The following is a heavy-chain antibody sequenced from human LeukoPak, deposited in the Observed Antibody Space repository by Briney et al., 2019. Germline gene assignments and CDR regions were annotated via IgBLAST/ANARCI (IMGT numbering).Heavy chain of an antibody. CDR1: GFTFSSYA. CDR2: ISGSGCST. Sequence: GGSLRLSCAAAGFTFSSYAMSWVRQAPGKGLEWVSAISGSGCSTYYADSVKGRFTIARDNSKNTLYLQMNSMRAEDTAVYYCAKGASALRNYYSDSSVVFDYWGQGTLVTVSS. J-gene: IGHJ4*02. D-gene: IGHD3-22*01. CDR3: AKGASALRNYYSDSSVVFDY. V-gene: IGHV3-23*01.